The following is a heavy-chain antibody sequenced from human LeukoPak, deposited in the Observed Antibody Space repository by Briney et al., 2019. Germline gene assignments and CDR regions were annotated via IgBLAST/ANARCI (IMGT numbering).Heavy chain of an antibody. Sequence: GGSLRLSCVASGLTFSDTNLAWIRQAPGKGLELISYIRGVPTDLYYADSVKGRFTISRDNAKNSLYLQMNSLRAEDTAIYYCARRARDFGDSHAFDVWGQGTMVTVSS. J-gene: IGHJ3*01. V-gene: IGHV3-11*01. CDR3: ARRARDFGDSHAFDV. CDR1: GLTFSDTN. CDR2: IRGVPTDL. D-gene: IGHD4-17*01.